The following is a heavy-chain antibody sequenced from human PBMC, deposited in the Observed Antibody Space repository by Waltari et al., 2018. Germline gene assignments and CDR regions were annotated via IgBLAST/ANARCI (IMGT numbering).Heavy chain of an antibody. CDR2: INFSGDGT. V-gene: IGHV3-21*02. D-gene: IGHD6-19*01. CDR3: ARDGSGWSRDY. Sequence: EVLLVESGGGLVQPGGSLRLSCAASGFTFSPFGMTWVRQAPGKGREWVSTINFSGDGTYYADSVKGRFTISRDNAKNSVYLQMNTLRAEDTAVYYCARDGSGWSRDYWGQGILVTVSS. J-gene: IGHJ4*02. CDR1: GFTFSPFG.